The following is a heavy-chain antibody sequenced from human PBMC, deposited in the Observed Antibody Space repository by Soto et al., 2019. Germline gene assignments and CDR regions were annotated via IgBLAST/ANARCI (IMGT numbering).Heavy chain of an antibody. CDR1: GGSISSGDYY. Sequence: SETLSLTCTVSGGSISSGDYYWSWIRQPPGKGLEWIGYIYYSGSTYYNPSLKSRVTISVDTSKNQFSLKLSSVTAAATALYYCARGAHEPYPSAFDIWGQGTMVTVSS. V-gene: IGHV4-30-4*01. D-gene: IGHD2-2*01. CDR2: IYYSGST. J-gene: IGHJ3*02. CDR3: ARGAHEPYPSAFDI.